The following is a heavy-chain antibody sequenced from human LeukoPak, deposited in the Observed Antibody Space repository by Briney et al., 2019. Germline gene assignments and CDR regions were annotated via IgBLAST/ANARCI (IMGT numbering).Heavy chain of an antibody. D-gene: IGHD1-26*01. CDR2: ISAYNGNT. J-gene: IGHJ4*02. CDR1: GYTFTSYG. Sequence: ASVKVSCKASGYTFTSYGISWVRQAPGQGLEWMGWISAYNGNTNYAQKLQGRVTMTTDTSTSTAYMELRSLRPDDTAVYYCARDVRGGSSFYYWGQGTLVTVSS. V-gene: IGHV1-18*01. CDR3: ARDVRGGSSFYY.